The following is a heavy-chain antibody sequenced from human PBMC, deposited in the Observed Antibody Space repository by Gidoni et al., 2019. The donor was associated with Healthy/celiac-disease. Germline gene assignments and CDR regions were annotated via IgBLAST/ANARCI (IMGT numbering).Heavy chain of an antibody. CDR2: IYYSGST. Sequence: QLQLQESGPGLVKPSETLSLTYTVSCGSIRSSTDYWGWIRQPPGKGLEWIGSIYYSGSTYYNPSFKSRVTISVDTSKNKFSLKLNSVTAADTAVYYCARPYEPAAMEDAFDIWGQGTMVTVSS. D-gene: IGHD2-2*01. J-gene: IGHJ3*02. CDR1: CGSIRSSTDY. CDR3: ARPYEPAAMEDAFDI. V-gene: IGHV4-39*01.